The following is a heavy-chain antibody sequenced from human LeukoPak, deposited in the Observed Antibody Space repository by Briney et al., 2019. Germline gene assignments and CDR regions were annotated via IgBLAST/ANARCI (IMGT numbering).Heavy chain of an antibody. CDR2: IYHTGST. CDR1: GHSISSGYY. CDR3: ARHAGYGDYNSFDY. D-gene: IGHD4-17*01. J-gene: IGHJ4*02. Sequence: SETLSLTCAVSGHSISSGYYWGWIRQPPGKGLEWIGVIYHTGSTYYNPSLKTRVTISIDTSKNQFPLRLNSVTAADTAVYYCARHAGYGDYNSFDYWGQGTLVTVSS. V-gene: IGHV4-38-2*01.